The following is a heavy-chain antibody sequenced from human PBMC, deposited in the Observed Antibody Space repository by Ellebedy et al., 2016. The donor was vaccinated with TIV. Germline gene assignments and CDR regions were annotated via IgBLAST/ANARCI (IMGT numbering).Heavy chain of an antibody. Sequence: SETLSLTXAVYGGSFSGYYWSWIRQPPGKGLEWIGEINHSGSTNYNPSLKSRVTISVDTAKNQFSLKLSSGTAAETAVYYCARGGYQLLAYYYYGMDVWGQGTTVTVSS. CDR3: ARGGYQLLAYYYYGMDV. V-gene: IGHV4-34*01. D-gene: IGHD2-2*01. CDR2: INHSGST. J-gene: IGHJ6*02. CDR1: GGSFSGYY.